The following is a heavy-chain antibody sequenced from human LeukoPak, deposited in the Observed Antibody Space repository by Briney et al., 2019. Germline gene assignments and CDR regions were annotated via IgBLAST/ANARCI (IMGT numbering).Heavy chain of an antibody. CDR3: ARDSLFCTGGSCYSNYFDY. CDR2: ISSSGGTI. V-gene: IGHV3-48*04. D-gene: IGHD2-15*01. J-gene: IGHJ4*02. Sequence: GSLRLSCAASGFTFSSYSMNWVRQTPGKGLEWISHISSSGGTIYYADSVNGRFIISRDNARNSLYLQMNSLRAEDTAVYFCARDSLFCTGGSCYSNYFDYWGQGTLVTVSS. CDR1: GFTFSSYS.